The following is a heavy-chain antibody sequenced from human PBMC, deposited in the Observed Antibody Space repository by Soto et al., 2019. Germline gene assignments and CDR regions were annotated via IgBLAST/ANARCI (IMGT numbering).Heavy chain of an antibody. V-gene: IGHV4-4*02. CDR3: ARVPRLITMANYYYGMDV. Sequence: QVQLQESGPGLVKPSGTLSLTCAVSGGSISSSNWWSWVRQPPGKGLEWIGEIYHSGSTNYNPSLKSRVTISVDKSKNQFSLKLSSVTAADTAVYYCARVPRLITMANYYYGMDVWGQGTTVTVSS. CDR1: GGSISSSNW. D-gene: IGHD3-10*01. CDR2: IYHSGST. J-gene: IGHJ6*02.